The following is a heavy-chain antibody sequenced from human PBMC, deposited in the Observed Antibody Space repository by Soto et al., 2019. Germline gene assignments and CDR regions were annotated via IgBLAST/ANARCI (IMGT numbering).Heavy chain of an antibody. CDR3: ATRITVFGLLIPPFDP. CDR2: IYYTGRS. D-gene: IGHD3-3*01. Sequence: SETLSLTCTASGDSISRSSYYWGWIRQSPGKGPEWIGSIYYTGRSHYNPSLKSRVTMSVDTSKNQFSLRLSSVTAADTAIYYCATRITVFGLLIPPFDPWGQGTQVTVSS. CDR1: GDSISRSSYY. J-gene: IGHJ5*02. V-gene: IGHV4-39*07.